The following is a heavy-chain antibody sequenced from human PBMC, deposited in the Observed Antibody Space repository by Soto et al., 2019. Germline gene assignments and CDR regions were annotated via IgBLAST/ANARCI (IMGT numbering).Heavy chain of an antibody. CDR2: ISATDSTT. D-gene: IGHD3-3*01. V-gene: IGHV3-23*01. J-gene: IGHJ4*02. CDR3: ARHLNNFWSHFDY. CDR1: GFTFSKYA. Sequence: GGSLRLSCAASGFTFSKYAMSWVRQAPGKGPEWISSISATDSTTHYADSVKGRFTISRDNSKNTLWLQVNSLRVEDTATYHCARHLNNFWSHFDYWGQGTLVTVSS.